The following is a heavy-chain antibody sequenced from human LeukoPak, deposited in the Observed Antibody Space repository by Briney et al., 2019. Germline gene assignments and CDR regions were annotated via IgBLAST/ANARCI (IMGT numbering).Heavy chain of an antibody. J-gene: IGHJ4*02. Sequence: GGSLRLSCAASGFTFDDYGMSWVRQAPGKGLEWVSGINWNGGSTGYADSVKGRFTISRDNAKNSLYLQMNSLRAEDTALYYCARGAGGYYDSSGYYYFDYWGQGTLVTVSS. D-gene: IGHD3-22*01. V-gene: IGHV3-20*04. CDR3: ARGAGGYYDSSGYYYFDY. CDR1: GFTFDDYG. CDR2: INWNGGST.